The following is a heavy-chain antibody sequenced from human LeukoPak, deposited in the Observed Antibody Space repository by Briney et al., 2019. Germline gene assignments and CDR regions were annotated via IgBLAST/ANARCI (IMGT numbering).Heavy chain of an antibody. CDR1: GYTFTSYD. J-gene: IGHJ4*02. CDR2: MNPNSGNT. Sequence: ASVTVSCTASGYTFTSYDINWVRQATGQGLEWMGWMNPNSGNTGYAQKFQGRVTMTRNTSISTAYMELSSLRSEDTAVYYCALPMGGCSGGSCYTDYWGQGTLVTVSS. V-gene: IGHV1-8*01. D-gene: IGHD2-15*01. CDR3: ALPMGGCSGGSCYTDY.